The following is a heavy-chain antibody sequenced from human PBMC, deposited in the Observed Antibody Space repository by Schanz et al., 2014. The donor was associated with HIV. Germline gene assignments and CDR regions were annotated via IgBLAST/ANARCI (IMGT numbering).Heavy chain of an antibody. CDR1: GGSFRGYY. D-gene: IGHD2-21*02. V-gene: IGHV4-34*01. J-gene: IGHJ4*01. Sequence: QVQLQQWGAGLLKPSETLSLTCAVYGGSFRGYYWTWIRQFPGMGLEWIGKVRHTGGTNYNPSLKSRFTMSVDTSKTQFSLKLPSVTAADTAVYFCARGDFGGNSVDYWGHGNLVTVSS. CDR2: VRHTGGT. CDR3: ARGDFGGNSVDY.